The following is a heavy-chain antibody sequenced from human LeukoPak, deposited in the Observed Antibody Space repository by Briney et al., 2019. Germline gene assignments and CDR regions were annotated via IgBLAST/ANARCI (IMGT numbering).Heavy chain of an antibody. CDR1: GFTFSSYG. V-gene: IGHV3-33*01. CDR2: IWYDGSNK. CDR3: ARDNPRSITIFGVPWFDP. D-gene: IGHD3-3*01. Sequence: GGSLRLSCAASGFTFSSYGMHWVRQAPGKGLEGVAVIWYDGSNKYYADSVKGRFTISRDNSKNTLYLQMNSLRAEDTAVYYCARDNPRSITIFGVPWFDPWGQGTLVTVSS. J-gene: IGHJ5*02.